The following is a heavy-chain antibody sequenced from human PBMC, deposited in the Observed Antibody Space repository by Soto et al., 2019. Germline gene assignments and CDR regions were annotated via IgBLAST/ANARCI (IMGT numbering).Heavy chain of an antibody. Sequence: QVQLQQWGAGLLKPSETLSLTCAVYGGSFSGYYWSWIRQPPGKGLEWMGEINHSGSTNYNPSLKSRVTISVDTSKNQFSLKLSSVTAADTAVYYCARREEGGYCSGGSCYEDWGQGTLVTVSS. D-gene: IGHD2-15*01. CDR3: ARREEGGYCSGGSCYED. V-gene: IGHV4-34*01. CDR1: GGSFSGYY. J-gene: IGHJ4*02. CDR2: INHSGST.